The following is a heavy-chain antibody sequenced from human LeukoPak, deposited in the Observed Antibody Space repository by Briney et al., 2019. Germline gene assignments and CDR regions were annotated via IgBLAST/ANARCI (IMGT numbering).Heavy chain of an antibody. Sequence: GGSLRLSCAASGFTFSSYGMHWVRQAPGKGLEWVAFIRYDGSNKYYADSVKGRFTISRDNSKNTLYLQMNSLRAEDTAVYYCAKDGDVTMIVVVGYFDYWGQGTLVTVSS. CDR3: AKDGDVTMIVVVGYFDY. D-gene: IGHD3-22*01. V-gene: IGHV3-30*02. J-gene: IGHJ4*02. CDR1: GFTFSSYG. CDR2: IRYDGSNK.